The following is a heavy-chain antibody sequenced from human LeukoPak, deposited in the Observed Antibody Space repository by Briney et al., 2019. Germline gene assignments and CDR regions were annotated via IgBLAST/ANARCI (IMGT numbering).Heavy chain of an antibody. CDR2: IIPILGIA. V-gene: IGHV1-69*04. CDR3: ARTKPGDYYGMDV. J-gene: IGHJ6*02. CDR1: GGTFSSYA. D-gene: IGHD1-14*01. Sequence: SVKVSCKASGGTFSSYAISWVRQAPGQGLEWMGRIIPILGIANYAQKFQGRVTITADKSTSTVYMELSSLRSEDTAVYYCARTKPGDYYGMDVWGQGTTVTVSS.